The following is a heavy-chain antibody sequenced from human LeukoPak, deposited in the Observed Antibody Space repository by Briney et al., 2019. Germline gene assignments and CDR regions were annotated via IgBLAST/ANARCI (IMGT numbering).Heavy chain of an antibody. D-gene: IGHD3-3*01. J-gene: IGHJ4*02. CDR2: IWYDGSNK. CDR1: GFTFSSYG. Sequence: GGSLRLSCAASGFTFSSYGMHWVRQAPGKGLEWVAVIWYDGSNKYYADSVKGRFTISRDNSKNTLYLQMNSLRAEDTAVYYCARGGKRAILRFLEWLPGHDYWGQGTLVTVSS. CDR3: ARGGKRAILRFLEWLPGHDY. V-gene: IGHV3-33*01.